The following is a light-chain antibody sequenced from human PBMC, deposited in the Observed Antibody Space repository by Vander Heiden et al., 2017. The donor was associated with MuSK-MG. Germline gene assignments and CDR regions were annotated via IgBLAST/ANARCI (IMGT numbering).Light chain of an antibody. CDR2: AAS. CDR3: QQHGDAPPT. CDR1: ERVSNNY. V-gene: IGKV3-20*01. J-gene: IGKJ3*01. Sequence: EIVLTQSPGTLSLSPGERATLSCRASERVSNNYIAWYQQKPGQAPRLLIYAASRRATGVPDRLSGSGSGTDFTLTISRLEPEDFALYFCQQHGDAPPTFGPGTKWMSN.